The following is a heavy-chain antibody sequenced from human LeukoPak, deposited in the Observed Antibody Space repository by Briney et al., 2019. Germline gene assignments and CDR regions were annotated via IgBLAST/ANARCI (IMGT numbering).Heavy chain of an antibody. CDR1: GFTFSSYA. CDR2: ISGSGGST. J-gene: IGHJ6*03. D-gene: IGHD2-2*01. CDR3: AKDKYCSSTSCPYYYYYYMDV. Sequence: GGSLRLSCAASGFTFSSYAMSWVRQAPGKGLEWVSAISGSGGSTYYADSVEGRFTISRDNSKNTLYLQMNSLRAEDTAVYYCAKDKYCSSTSCPYYYYYYMDVWGKGTTVTVSS. V-gene: IGHV3-23*01.